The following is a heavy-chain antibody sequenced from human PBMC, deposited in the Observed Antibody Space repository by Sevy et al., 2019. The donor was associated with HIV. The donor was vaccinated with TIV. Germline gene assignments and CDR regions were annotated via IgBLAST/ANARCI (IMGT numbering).Heavy chain of an antibody. Sequence: SETLSLTCTVSGGSITSSYWSWIRQSPGKGLEWIGYIYYSGNTDYNPSLKNRVTISIDTSKNQFSLKLSSVIASDTAIYYCARDLVGIAARPGYFASWGQGTLVTVSS. CDR2: IYYSGNT. J-gene: IGHJ4*02. CDR3: ARDLVGIAARPGYFAS. D-gene: IGHD6-6*01. CDR1: GGSITSSY. V-gene: IGHV4-59*01.